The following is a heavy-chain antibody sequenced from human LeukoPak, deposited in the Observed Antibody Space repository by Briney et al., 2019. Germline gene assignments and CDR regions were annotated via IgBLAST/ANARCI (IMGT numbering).Heavy chain of an antibody. CDR1: GGSISSSSYY. CDR3: ARDILWFGESTHYYYYYYMDV. J-gene: IGHJ6*03. D-gene: IGHD3-10*01. CDR2: IYYSGST. V-gene: IGHV4-39*02. Sequence: NASETLSLTCTVSGGSISSSSYYWGWIRQPPGKGLEWIGSIYYSGSTYYHPSRKSRVTISVDTSKNQFSLKLSSVTAADTAVYYCARDILWFGESTHYYYYYYMDVWGKGTTVTISS.